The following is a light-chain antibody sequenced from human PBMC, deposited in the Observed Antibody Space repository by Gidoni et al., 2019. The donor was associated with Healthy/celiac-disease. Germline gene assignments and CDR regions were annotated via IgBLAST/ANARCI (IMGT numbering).Light chain of an antibody. V-gene: IGKV3-20*01. CDR2: GAS. J-gene: IGKJ4*01. CDR3: QQYGSSPLT. CDR1: QSVSSSY. Sequence: IVLTQSPGTLSLSPRERATLSCRASQSVSSSYLAWYQQKPGQAPRLLIYGASSRATGIPDRFSGSGSGTDFTLTISRLEPEDFAVYYCQQYGSSPLTFXGXTKVEIK.